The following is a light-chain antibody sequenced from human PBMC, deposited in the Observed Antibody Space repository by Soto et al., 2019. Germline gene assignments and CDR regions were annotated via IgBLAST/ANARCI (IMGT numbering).Light chain of an antibody. Sequence: QSVLTQPASVSGSPGQSITISCTGTSSDVGSYKYVSWYQQHPGKAPKLMIYDVSNRPSGVSNRFSGSKSGNTASLTISGLRAEDEADYYCNSYTTSSTLVFGTGTKVTVL. CDR3: NSYTTSSTLV. CDR1: SSDVGSYKY. V-gene: IGLV2-14*03. CDR2: DVS. J-gene: IGLJ1*01.